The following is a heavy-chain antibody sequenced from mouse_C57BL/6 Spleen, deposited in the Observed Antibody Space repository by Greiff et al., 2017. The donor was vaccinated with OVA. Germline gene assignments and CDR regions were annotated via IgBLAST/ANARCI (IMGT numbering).Heavy chain of an antibody. V-gene: IGHV1-54*01. J-gene: IGHJ4*01. CDR1: GYAFTNYL. CDR2: INPGSGGT. CDR3: ARDGSSPHYAMDY. Sequence: QVQLQQSGAELVRPGTSVKVSCKASGYAFTNYLIEWVKQRPGQGLEWIGVINPGSGGTNYNEKFKGKATLTADKSSSTAYMQLSSLTSEDSAVYFCARDGSSPHYAMDYWGQGTSVTVSS. D-gene: IGHD1-1*01.